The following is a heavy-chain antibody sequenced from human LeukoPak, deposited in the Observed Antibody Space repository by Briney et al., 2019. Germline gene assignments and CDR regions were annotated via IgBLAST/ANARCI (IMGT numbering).Heavy chain of an antibody. Sequence: PSETLSLTCTVSGGSISSYYWSWIRQPAGKGLEWIGRIYTSGSTYYNPSLKSRVTISVDTSKNQFSLKLSSVTAADTAVYYCARGSQWLTYYYYYGMDVWGQGTTVTVSS. D-gene: IGHD6-19*01. J-gene: IGHJ6*02. CDR1: GGSISSYY. CDR3: ARGSQWLTYYYYYGMDV. V-gene: IGHV4-4*07. CDR2: IYTSGST.